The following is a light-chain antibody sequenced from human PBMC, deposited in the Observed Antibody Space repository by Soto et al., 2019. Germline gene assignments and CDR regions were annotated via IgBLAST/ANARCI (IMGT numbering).Light chain of an antibody. CDR1: RSIAGY. J-gene: IGKJ1*01. CDR2: AAS. CDR3: QESYFTLWT. V-gene: IGKV1-39*01. Sequence: DIQMTQSPSSLSASVGDRVTITCRASRSIAGYLNWYQQKPGKAPKLLIYAASSLQSGVPSRFSGSGSGTDLTINISSLQPEDVETYYGQESYFTLWTFGQGTKVDIK.